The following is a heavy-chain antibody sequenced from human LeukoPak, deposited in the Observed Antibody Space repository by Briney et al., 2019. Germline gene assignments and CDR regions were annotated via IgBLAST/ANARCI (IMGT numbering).Heavy chain of an antibody. CDR2: IYSGGGT. V-gene: IGHV3-66*01. CDR3: ARDQVPALAN. Sequence: PGGSLRLSCAAPGFTVSGNYMSWVRQAPGKGLEWVSIIYSGGGTYYADSVKGRFTISRDNSKNTLYLQMNSLRAEDTAVYYCARDQVPALANWGQGTLVTVSS. J-gene: IGHJ4*02. D-gene: IGHD5-18*01. CDR1: GFTVSGNY.